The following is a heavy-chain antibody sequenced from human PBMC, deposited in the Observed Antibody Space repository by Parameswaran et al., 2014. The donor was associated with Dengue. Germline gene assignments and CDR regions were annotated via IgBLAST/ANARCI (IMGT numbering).Heavy chain of an antibody. Sequence: RWIRQPPGKGLEWIGEINYSGSTNYNPSLKSRLTISVDTSKKQFSLKLSSVTAADTAVYYCARVNAGGRYFDYYHYMDVWGKGTTVTVSS. V-gene: IGHV4-34*01. D-gene: IGHD3-10*01. CDR2: INYSGST. J-gene: IGHJ6*03. CDR3: ARVNAGGRYFDYYHYMDV.